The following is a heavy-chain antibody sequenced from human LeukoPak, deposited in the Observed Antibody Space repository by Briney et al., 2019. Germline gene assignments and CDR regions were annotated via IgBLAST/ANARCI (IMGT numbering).Heavy chain of an antibody. CDR1: GFTFSSYE. D-gene: IGHD3-10*01. CDR2: ISSSGSTI. J-gene: IGHJ6*03. V-gene: IGHV3-48*03. Sequence: PGGSLRLSCAASGFTFSSYEMNWVRQAPGKGLEWVSYISSSGSTIYYADSVKGRFTISRDNAKNSLYLQMNSLRAEDTAVYYCARGGMVRGVITEYYYYYMDVWGKGTTVTVSS. CDR3: ARGGMVRGVITEYYYYYMDV.